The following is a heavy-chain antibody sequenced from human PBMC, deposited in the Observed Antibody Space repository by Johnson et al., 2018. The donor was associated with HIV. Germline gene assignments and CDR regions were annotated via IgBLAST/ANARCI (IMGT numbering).Heavy chain of an antibody. CDR2: INWNGGIT. CDR3: ARELGYWSGGSCHDAFDI. J-gene: IGHJ3*02. CDR1: GFTFDDCG. D-gene: IGHD2-15*01. V-gene: IGHV3-20*04. Sequence: VQLVESGGGLVQPGGSLRLSCAASGFTFDDCGMNWVRQAPGKGLEWVSGINWNGGITGYADSVKGRFTISRDNAKNSLYLQMNSLRAEDTALYYCARELGYWSGGSCHDAFDIGGQGTMVTVAS.